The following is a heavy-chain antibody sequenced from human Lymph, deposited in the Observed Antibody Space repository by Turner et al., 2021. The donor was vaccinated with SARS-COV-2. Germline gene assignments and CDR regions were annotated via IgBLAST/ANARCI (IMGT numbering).Heavy chain of an antibody. Sequence: EVQLVETGGGLSKPGGSLSLSCAASGIIVSRNYMNWVRQAPGKGLEWVSVIYSGGTTYYADSVKGRFTISRDNSKNTLYLQMNSLRVEDTAVYYCARDLGTYGMDVWGQGTTVTVSS. CDR2: IYSGGTT. J-gene: IGHJ6*02. V-gene: IGHV3-53*02. D-gene: IGHD6-13*01. CDR3: ARDLGTYGMDV. CDR1: GIIVSRNY.